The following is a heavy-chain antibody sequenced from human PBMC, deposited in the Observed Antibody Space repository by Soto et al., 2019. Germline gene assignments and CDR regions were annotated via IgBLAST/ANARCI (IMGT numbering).Heavy chain of an antibody. CDR1: GFTFNRYW. V-gene: IGHV3-7*04. D-gene: IGHD4-4*01. CDR2: INQDGSEK. Sequence: EVQLVESGGGLVQPGGSLRLSCAASGFTFNRYWMKWVRQAPGRGLEWMGNINQDGSEKHYVDSVKGRFTISRDNAKDAVYLQMNSVKAEDTAMYYCARGGYDYSNPFDYWVQGTLVTVSS. J-gene: IGHJ4*02. CDR3: ARGGYDYSNPFDY.